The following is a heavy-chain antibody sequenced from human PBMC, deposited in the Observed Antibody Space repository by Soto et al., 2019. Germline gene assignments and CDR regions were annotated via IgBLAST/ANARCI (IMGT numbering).Heavy chain of an antibody. J-gene: IGHJ4*02. Sequence: EVQLVESGGGLVHPGGSLKLSCAASGCTFSGSVMHWVRQAPGKGLEWLGRIRSRDSDYATSYAESVKGRVTISRDDSKSTAYLQVTSLKIEDTALYYCTTYGNSSKGFDYWGQGTLVTVSS. D-gene: IGHD6-6*01. CDR3: TTYGNSSKGFDY. CDR2: IRSRDSDYAT. CDR1: GCTFSGSV. V-gene: IGHV3-73*01.